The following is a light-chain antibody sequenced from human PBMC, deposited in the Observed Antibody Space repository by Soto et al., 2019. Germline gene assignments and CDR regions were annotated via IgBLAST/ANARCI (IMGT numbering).Light chain of an antibody. V-gene: IGKV3-20*01. Sequence: EIVLTHSPGTLSLSPGERATLSCRASQSVSSIYLAWYQQKPGQAPRLLIYGASSRATGIPDRFSGSGSGTDFTLTISRLEPEDFAVYYCQQYGSSRWTFGQGTKVEI. CDR3: QQYGSSRWT. CDR1: QSVSSIY. CDR2: GAS. J-gene: IGKJ1*01.